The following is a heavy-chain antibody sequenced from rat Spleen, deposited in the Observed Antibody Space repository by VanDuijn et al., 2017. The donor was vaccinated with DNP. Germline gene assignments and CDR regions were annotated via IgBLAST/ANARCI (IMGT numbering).Heavy chain of an antibody. D-gene: IGHD1-6*01. Sequence: EVQLVESGGGLVQPGRSLKLSCAASGFTFGDYAMAWVRQSPQKGLEWVATITSDGSSTYYRVSVKGRFTISRENAKRTLYLQMSKLGSEDTAIYFCARASILRLFDYWGQGVTVTVSS. CDR1: GFTFGDYA. J-gene: IGHJ2*01. CDR2: ITSDGSST. CDR3: ARASILRLFDY. V-gene: IGHV5-7*01.